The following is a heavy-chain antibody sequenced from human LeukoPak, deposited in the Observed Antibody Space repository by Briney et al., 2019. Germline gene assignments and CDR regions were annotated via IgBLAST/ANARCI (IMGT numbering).Heavy chain of an antibody. V-gene: IGHV3-30*18. D-gene: IGHD6-19*01. CDR1: GFTFSSYG. CDR3: AKGSGYSSGWYFDY. Sequence: GGSLRLSCAASGFTFSSYGMHWVRQAPGKGLEWVAVISYDGSNKYYADSVKGRFTISRDNSKSTLYLQMNSLRAEDTAVCYCAKGSGYSSGWYFDYWGQGTLVTVSS. CDR2: ISYDGSNK. J-gene: IGHJ4*02.